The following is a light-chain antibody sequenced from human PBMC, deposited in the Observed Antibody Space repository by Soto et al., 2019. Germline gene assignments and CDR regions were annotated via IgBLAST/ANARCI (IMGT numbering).Light chain of an antibody. V-gene: IGLV1-51*01. CDR1: SSNIGNNY. J-gene: IGLJ2*01. Sequence: QSVLTQPPSVSAAPGQKVTISCSGSSSNIGNNYVSWYQQLPGTAPKLLIYDNNKRPSGIPDRFSGCKSGTSATLGITGLQTGDEADYYYGTWDSSLSAVVFGGGTKLTVL. CDR3: GTWDSSLSAVV. CDR2: DNN.